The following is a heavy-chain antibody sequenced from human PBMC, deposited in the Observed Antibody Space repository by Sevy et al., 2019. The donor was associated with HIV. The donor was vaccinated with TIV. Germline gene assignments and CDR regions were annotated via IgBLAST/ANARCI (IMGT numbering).Heavy chain of an antibody. CDR3: ARSLGNYYGSGTYQEDWFDP. D-gene: IGHD3-10*01. J-gene: IGHJ5*02. Sequence: GGSLRLSCAASGFTFSIYTMNWARQAPGKGLEWVSSISSSSSYIYYTDSVKGRFSISRDNAKNALFLQMNSLRAEDTAVYYCARSLGNYYGSGTYQEDWFDPWGQGTLVTVSS. CDR2: ISSSSSYI. V-gene: IGHV3-21*01. CDR1: GFTFSIYT.